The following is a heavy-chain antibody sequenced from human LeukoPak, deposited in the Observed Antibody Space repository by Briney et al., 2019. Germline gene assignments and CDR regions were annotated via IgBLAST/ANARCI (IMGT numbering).Heavy chain of an antibody. V-gene: IGHV3-7*01. CDR2: INEGGSEK. D-gene: IGHD1-14*01. CDR3: ARGGARRGYYDY. Sequence: GGSLRLSCAASGFTFSNYWMKWVRQDPGKGLEWVANINEGGSEKYYVDSVKGRFTISRDNAKNSLYLQMNSLRAEDTAVYYCARGGARRGYYDYWGQGTLVTVSS. CDR1: GFTFSNYW. J-gene: IGHJ4*02.